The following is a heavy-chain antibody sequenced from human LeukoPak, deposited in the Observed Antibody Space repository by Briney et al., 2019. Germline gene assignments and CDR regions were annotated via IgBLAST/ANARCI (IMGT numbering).Heavy chain of an antibody. D-gene: IGHD3-10*01. J-gene: IGHJ4*02. CDR3: ARHFGGSGSYPYYFDY. V-gene: IGHV4-59*08. CDR2: IYYSGST. Sequence: SETLSLTCTVSGGSISSYYWSWIRQPPGKGLEWIGYIYYSGSTNYNPSLKSRVTISVDTSKNQFSLKLSSVTAADTAVYYCARHFGGSGSYPYYFDYWGQGTLVTVSS. CDR1: GGSISSYY.